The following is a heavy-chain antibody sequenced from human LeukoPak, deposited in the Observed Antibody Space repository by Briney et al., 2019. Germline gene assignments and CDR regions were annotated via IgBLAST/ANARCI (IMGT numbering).Heavy chain of an antibody. CDR3: VRGKSVGGYQPYY. CDR1: GFTFSTYE. CDR2: ISSSGSTI. V-gene: IGHV3-48*03. Sequence: GGSLRLSCAASGFTFSTYEMKWVRQAPGKGVEWVSYISSSGSTIYYADSVKGRFTIYRDNAKNSMYLQMNSLRAEDTAVYYCVRGKSVGGYQPYYWGQGTLVTVSS. D-gene: IGHD5-12*01. J-gene: IGHJ4*02.